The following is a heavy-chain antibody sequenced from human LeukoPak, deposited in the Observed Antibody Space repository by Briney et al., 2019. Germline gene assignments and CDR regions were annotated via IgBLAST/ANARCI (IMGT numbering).Heavy chain of an antibody. CDR1: GGSINNYY. CDR2: IYSSGST. V-gene: IGHV4-4*07. CDR3: ASGGTYYYDSSGYLP. Sequence: SETLSLTCIVSGGSINNYYWTWIRQPAGKGLEWIGRIYSSGSTNFHPSLKSRVTMSVDTSRDQFSLKLYSVTAADTAVYYCASGGTYYYDSSGYLPWGQGTLVTVSS. D-gene: IGHD3-22*01. J-gene: IGHJ5*02.